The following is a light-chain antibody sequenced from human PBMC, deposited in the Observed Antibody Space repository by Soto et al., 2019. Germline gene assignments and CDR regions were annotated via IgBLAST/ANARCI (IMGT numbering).Light chain of an antibody. V-gene: IGLV1-44*01. Sequence: VLTQPPSASGTPGQRVTISCSGSSSNIGSNPVNWYQQFPGSAPQLLIYNNYQRLSGVRARFSGSKSGTSASLAISGLLSEDEAVYHCAAWDDSLDGQVFGGGTQLTVL. CDR3: AAWDDSLDGQV. J-gene: IGLJ3*02. CDR1: SSNIGSNP. CDR2: NNY.